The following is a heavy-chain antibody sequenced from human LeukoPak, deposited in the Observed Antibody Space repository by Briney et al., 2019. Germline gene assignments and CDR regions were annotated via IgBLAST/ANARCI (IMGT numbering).Heavy chain of an antibody. J-gene: IGHJ3*02. D-gene: IGHD3-16*01. CDR1: NDSIASGPYY. CDR2: IWQNGYT. V-gene: IGHV4-30-2*01. CDR3: ARVFRLGKLDAFDI. Sequence: SQTLSLTCTVSNDSIASGPYYWSWIRQPPGKGLEWIGYIWQNGYTYYSPSLMGRVSISVDKSKNQFSLKLSSVTAADTAVYYCARVFRLGKLDAFDIWGQGTMVTVSS.